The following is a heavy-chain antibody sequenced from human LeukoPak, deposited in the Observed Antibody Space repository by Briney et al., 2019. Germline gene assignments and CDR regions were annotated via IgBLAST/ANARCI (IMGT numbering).Heavy chain of an antibody. CDR1: GFTFSSYA. Sequence: GGSLRLSCAPSGFTFSSYAMTWVRQAPGKGLEWVSAIGSSGSTFYADSVKGRFTISRDNSKNTLYLQMNSLRAEDTAVYYCAKGIAVAGTSYYGMDVWGQGTTVTVSS. J-gene: IGHJ6*02. V-gene: IGHV3-23*01. CDR2: IGSSGST. CDR3: AKGIAVAGTSYYGMDV. D-gene: IGHD6-19*01.